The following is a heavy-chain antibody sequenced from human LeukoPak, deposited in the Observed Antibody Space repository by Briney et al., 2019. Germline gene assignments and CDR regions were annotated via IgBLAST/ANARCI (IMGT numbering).Heavy chain of an antibody. Sequence: GGSLRLSCAASGFTFSNYWMTWVRQAPGKGLQWVANIKEDGSQTYYVDSVKGRFTISRDNAKNSLYLQMNSLRAEDTAVYYCARGVRTFDYWGQGTLVTVSS. CDR2: IKEDGSQT. J-gene: IGHJ4*02. CDR1: GFTFSNYW. D-gene: IGHD2-2*01. CDR3: ARGVRTFDY. V-gene: IGHV3-7*01.